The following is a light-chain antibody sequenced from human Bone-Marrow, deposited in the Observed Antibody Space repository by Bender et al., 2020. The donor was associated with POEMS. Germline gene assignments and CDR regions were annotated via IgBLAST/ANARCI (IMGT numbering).Light chain of an antibody. V-gene: IGLV1-44*01. CDR3: AVWDDSLNGWV. CDR1: SSNIGAHA. CDR2: SSH. Sequence: QSVLTQPPSASGTPGQRVTISCSGGSSNIGAHAMNWYQHLPGTAPKLLIYSSHRRPSEVPDRFSGSRSGTSASLAISGLQSEYEADYYCAVWDDSLNGWVFGGGTKLTVL. J-gene: IGLJ3*02.